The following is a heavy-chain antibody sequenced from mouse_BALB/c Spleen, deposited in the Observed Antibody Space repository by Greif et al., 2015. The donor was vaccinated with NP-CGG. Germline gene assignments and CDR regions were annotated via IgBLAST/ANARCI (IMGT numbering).Heavy chain of an antibody. J-gene: IGHJ4*01. CDR2: INPYNDGT. CDR3: ARGIYYGSSYDAMDY. D-gene: IGHD1-1*01. Sequence: EVKLQESGPELVKPGASVKMSCKASGYTFTSYVMHWVKQKPGQGLEWIGYINPYNDGTKYNEKFKGKATLTSDKSSSTAYMELSSLTSEDSAVYYCARGIYYGSSYDAMDYWGQGTSVTVSS. V-gene: IGHV1-14*01. CDR1: GYTFTSYV.